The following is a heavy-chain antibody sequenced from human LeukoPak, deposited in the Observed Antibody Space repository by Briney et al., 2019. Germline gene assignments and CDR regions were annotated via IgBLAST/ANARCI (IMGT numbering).Heavy chain of an antibody. D-gene: IGHD6-13*01. J-gene: IGHJ2*01. CDR1: GGSISSYY. CDR2: IYYSVIT. Sequence: SETLSLTCTVSGGSISSYYWSWIRQPPGKGLEWIGYIYYSVITNYNPSLKSRVTISLHTSKNQFSLKMNSVTAADTAVYYCARDLGLKYTSSWAYWYFDLWGRGTLVTVSS. V-gene: IGHV4-59*01. CDR3: ARDLGLKYTSSWAYWYFDL.